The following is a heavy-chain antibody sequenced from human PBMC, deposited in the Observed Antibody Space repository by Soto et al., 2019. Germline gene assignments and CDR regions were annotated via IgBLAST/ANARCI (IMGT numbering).Heavy chain of an antibody. Sequence: PGGSLRLSCAASGFTVSSTYMTWVRQAPGKGLEWVSAISGSGGSTYYADSVKGRFTISRDNSKNTLYLQMNSLRAEDTAVYYCAKDLRRGTMIVVVKHAFDIWGQGTMVTVSS. J-gene: IGHJ3*02. V-gene: IGHV3-23*01. CDR1: GFTVSSTY. D-gene: IGHD3-22*01. CDR2: ISGSGGST. CDR3: AKDLRRGTMIVVVKHAFDI.